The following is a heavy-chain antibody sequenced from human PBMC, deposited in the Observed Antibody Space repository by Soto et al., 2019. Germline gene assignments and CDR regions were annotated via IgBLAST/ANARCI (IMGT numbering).Heavy chain of an antibody. V-gene: IGHV3-30*18. CDR1: GVTFCSYG. D-gene: IGHD5-18*01. CDR2: ISYDGSNK. J-gene: IGHJ6*02. CDR3: AKFDTAMVVAHYYYGMDV. Sequence: GGSLRLSCAASGVTFCSYGMHWVRQAPGKGLEWVAVISYDGSNKYYADSVKGRFTISRDNSKNTLYLQMNSLRAEDTAVYYCAKFDTAMVVAHYYYGMDVWGQGTTVTVSS.